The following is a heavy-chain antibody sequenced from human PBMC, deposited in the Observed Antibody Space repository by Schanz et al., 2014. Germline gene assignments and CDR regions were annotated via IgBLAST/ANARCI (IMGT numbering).Heavy chain of an antibody. V-gene: IGHV4-39*01. CDR3: ARLWGGWRIPDY. D-gene: IGHD6-19*01. Sequence: QLQMQESGPGLVKPSETLSLTCSVSGDSISSTSYYWGWIRQPPGKGLEWIGSIYYSGSTYYNASLKGRVPISVDTSKTRSSLKLTSVPAADSAVYYCARLWGGWRIPDYWGQGTLVTVSS. CDR1: GDSISSTSYY. CDR2: IYYSGST. J-gene: IGHJ4*02.